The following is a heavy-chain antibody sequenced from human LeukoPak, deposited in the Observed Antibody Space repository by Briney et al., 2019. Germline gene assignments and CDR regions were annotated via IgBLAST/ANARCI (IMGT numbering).Heavy chain of an antibody. Sequence: PSETLSLTCAVYGGSFSGYYWSWIRQPPGKGLEWIGEINHSGSTNYNPSLKSRVTISVDTSKNQFSLKLSSVTAADTAVYYCASVRNYGSGSYYPYYFDYWGQGTLVTVSS. J-gene: IGHJ4*02. D-gene: IGHD3-10*01. V-gene: IGHV4-34*01. CDR1: GGSFSGYY. CDR3: ASVRNYGSGSYYPYYFDY. CDR2: INHSGST.